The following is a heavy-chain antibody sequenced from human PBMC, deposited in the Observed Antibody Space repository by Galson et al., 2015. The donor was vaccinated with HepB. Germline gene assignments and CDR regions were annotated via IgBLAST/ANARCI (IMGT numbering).Heavy chain of an antibody. J-gene: IGHJ4*02. D-gene: IGHD6-19*01. CDR3: AREVAVAGSGY. V-gene: IGHV3-53*01. CDR1: GFTVSSNY. CDR2: IYSGGST. Sequence: SLRLSCAASGFTVSSNYMSWVRQAPGKGLEWVSVIYSGGSTYYADSVKGRFTISRDNSKNTLYLQMNSLRAEDTAVYYCAREVAVAGSGYWGQGTLVTVSS.